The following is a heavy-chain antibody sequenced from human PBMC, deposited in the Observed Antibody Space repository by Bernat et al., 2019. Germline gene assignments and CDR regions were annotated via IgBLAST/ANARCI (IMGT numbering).Heavy chain of an antibody. CDR3: ARGAYSNLYHYYSGMDV. J-gene: IGHJ6*02. CDR1: GFTFRSYW. V-gene: IGHV3-7*01. Sequence: EVQLVDSGGGLVQPGGSLRLSCAASGFTFRSYWMNWVRQAPGKGLEWVANIKQDGSEKYYVDSVKGRFTISRDDAQNSLYLQMNSLRAEDTAVYYCARGAYSNLYHYYSGMDVWGQGTTVTVSS. CDR2: IKQDGSEK. D-gene: IGHD4-11*01.